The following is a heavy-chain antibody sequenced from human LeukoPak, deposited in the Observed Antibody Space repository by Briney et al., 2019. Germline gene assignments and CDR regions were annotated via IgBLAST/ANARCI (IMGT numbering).Heavy chain of an antibody. CDR3: VRGGWNYDFAFDI. Sequence: GGSLRLSCAASGFTFSSYAMHWVRQAPGKGLEWVAVISYDGSNKYYADSVKGRFTISRDNANNSLYLHMNSLRAEDTAVYYCVRGGWNYDFAFDIWGQGTMVTVSS. V-gene: IGHV3-30-3*01. CDR2: ISYDGSNK. J-gene: IGHJ3*02. D-gene: IGHD1-7*01. CDR1: GFTFSSYA.